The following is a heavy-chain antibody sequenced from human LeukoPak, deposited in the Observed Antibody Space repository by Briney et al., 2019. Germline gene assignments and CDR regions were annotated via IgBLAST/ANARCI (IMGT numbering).Heavy chain of an antibody. CDR3: AKPTRGSGSFLIDF. CDR2: IWNDGSDK. CDR1: GFTFSSYG. V-gene: IGHV3-33*06. Sequence: GGSLRLSCAASGFTFSSYGMHWARQAPGKGLEWVAVIWNDGSDKYYADSVKGRFTISRDNSKNTLYLQMNSLRAEDTAVYYCAKPTRGSGSFLIDFWGQGTLVTVSS. J-gene: IGHJ4*02. D-gene: IGHD1-26*01.